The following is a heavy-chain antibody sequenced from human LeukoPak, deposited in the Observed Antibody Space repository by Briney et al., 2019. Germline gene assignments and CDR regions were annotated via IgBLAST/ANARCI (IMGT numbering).Heavy chain of an antibody. CDR3: ARDSSKWELLGPFDY. CDR2: ISYDGSNK. J-gene: IGHJ4*02. D-gene: IGHD1-26*01. V-gene: IGHV3-30-3*01. CDR1: GFTFSSYA. Sequence: GGSLRLSCEASGFTFSSYAMHWVRQAPGKGLGWGAVISYDGSNKYYADSVKGRFTISRDNSKNTLYLQMNSLRAEDTAVYYCARDSSKWELLGPFDYWGQGTLVTVSS.